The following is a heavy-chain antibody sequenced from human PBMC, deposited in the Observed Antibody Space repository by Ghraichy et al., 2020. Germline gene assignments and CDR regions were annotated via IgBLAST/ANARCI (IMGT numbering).Heavy chain of an antibody. J-gene: IGHJ6*02. CDR1: GFTFSSYG. D-gene: IGHD2-2*02. V-gene: IGHV3-30*18. Sequence: SCAASGFTFSSYGMHWVRQAPGKGLEWVAVISYDGSNKYYADSVKGRFTISRDNSKNTLYLQMNSLRAEDTAVYYCAKEGLGYCSSTSCYSLYYYYGMDVWGQGTTVTVSS. CDR3: AKEGLGYCSSTSCYSLYYYYGMDV. CDR2: ISYDGSNK.